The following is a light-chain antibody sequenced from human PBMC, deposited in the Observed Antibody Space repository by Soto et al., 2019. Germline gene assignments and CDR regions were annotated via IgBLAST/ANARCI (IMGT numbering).Light chain of an antibody. CDR3: SSNTSRSTSTYV. CDR2: EVS. V-gene: IGLV2-14*01. J-gene: IGLJ1*01. CDR1: SSDVGGYNY. Sequence: QSALTQPASVSGSPGQSITISCTGTSSDVGGYNYVSWYQQHPGKAPKLMIYEVSNRPSGVSNRFSGSKSGNTASLTISGLQAEAEADYYCSSNTSRSTSTYVFGTGTKLTVL.